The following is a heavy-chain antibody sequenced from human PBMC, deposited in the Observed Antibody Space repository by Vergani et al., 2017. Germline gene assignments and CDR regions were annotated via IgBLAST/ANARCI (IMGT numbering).Heavy chain of an antibody. V-gene: IGHV3-23*01. CDR3: ANRRVDALKKEAYGYFDL. J-gene: IGHJ2*01. D-gene: IGHD3-3*02. CDR2: ISGSGGST. Sequence: EVQLLESGGGLVQPGGSLRLSCAASGFTFSSYAMSWVRQAPGRGLEWVSAISGSGGSTYYADSVKGRFTISRDNSKNTLYLQMNSLRAEDTAVFYCANRRVDALKKEAYGYFDLWGRGTLVTVSS. CDR1: GFTFSSYA.